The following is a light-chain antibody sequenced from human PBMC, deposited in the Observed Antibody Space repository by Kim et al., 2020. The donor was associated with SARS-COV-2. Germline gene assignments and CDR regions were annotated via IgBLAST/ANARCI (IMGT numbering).Light chain of an antibody. CDR2: VIS. J-gene: IGKJ5*01. Sequence: IQLTQSPSFLSATVGDRVTITCRASQGVSRYFAWYQQKPGKAPRLLINVISTLHSGVPSRFSGSGSGTEFTLTISSLQPEDCATFFCQQADDYPITFGQGTRLEIK. CDR1: QGVSRY. CDR3: QQADDYPIT. V-gene: IGKV1-9*01.